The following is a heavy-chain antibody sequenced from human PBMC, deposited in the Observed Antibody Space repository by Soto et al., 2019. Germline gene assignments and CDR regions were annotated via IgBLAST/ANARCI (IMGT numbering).Heavy chain of an antibody. CDR3: TTAAGTCGIRWFDA. J-gene: IGHJ5*02. Sequence: EVQLVESGGGLVQPGRSLRLSCAGSGVTFEDYAMHWVGHAPGKGLEWVSGISWDSDNAAYADSVKGRFTISRDNAKNSLYLQINSLGPEDPAWYYCTTAAGTCGIRWFDAWGQGALVTVSS. CDR2: ISWDSDNA. CDR1: GVTFEDYA. V-gene: IGHV3-9*01. D-gene: IGHD1-1*01.